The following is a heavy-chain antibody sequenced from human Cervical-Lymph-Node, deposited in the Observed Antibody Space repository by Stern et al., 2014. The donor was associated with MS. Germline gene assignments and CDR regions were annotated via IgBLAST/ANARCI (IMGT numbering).Heavy chain of an antibody. D-gene: IGHD1-26*01. V-gene: IGHV1-69*06. CDR2: IIPIFATS. Sequence: VQLLESGAEVKKPGSSVKVSCKASGGSLSGYAISWGRQAPGQGLEWVGRIIPIFATSNYAQKFQGRVTITADRSTNTAYMEVSSLRTEDTAIYYCARGETPIPSYGMDVWGQGTTVTVSS. CDR3: ARGETPIPSYGMDV. CDR1: GGSLSGYA. J-gene: IGHJ6*02.